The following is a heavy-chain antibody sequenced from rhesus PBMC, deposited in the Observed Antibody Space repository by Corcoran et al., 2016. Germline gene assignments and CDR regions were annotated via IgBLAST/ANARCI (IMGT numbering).Heavy chain of an antibody. Sequence: QLQLQESGPGLVKPSETLSVTCAVSGGSISSSYWRWIRQAPGKGREGLGEINGNSGSTNYNPSLKSRVTISKDASKNQFSLKLSSVTAADTAVYYCARYALYCSGTYCYQHFDYWGQGVLVTVSS. CDR1: GGSISSSY. CDR2: INGNSGST. D-gene: IGHD2-27*01. CDR3: ARYALYCSGTYCYQHFDY. V-gene: IGHV4-80*01. J-gene: IGHJ4*01.